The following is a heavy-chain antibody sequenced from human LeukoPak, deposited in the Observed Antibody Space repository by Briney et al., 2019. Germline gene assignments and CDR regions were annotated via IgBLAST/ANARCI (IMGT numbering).Heavy chain of an antibody. D-gene: IGHD6-13*01. J-gene: IGHJ4*02. V-gene: IGHV1-69*06. CDR3: ARGQQQLVRHPTHFDY. CDR1: GGTFSSYA. CDR2: IIPIFGTA. Sequence: GASVKVSCKASGGTFSSYAISWVRQAPGQGLEWMGGIIPIFGTANYAQKFQGRVTITADKSTSTAYMELSSLRSEDTAVYYCARGQQQLVRHPTHFDYWGQGTLVTVSP.